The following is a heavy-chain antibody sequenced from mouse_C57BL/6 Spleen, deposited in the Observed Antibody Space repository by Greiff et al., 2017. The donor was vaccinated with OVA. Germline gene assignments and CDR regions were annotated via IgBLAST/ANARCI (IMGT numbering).Heavy chain of an antibody. CDR2: ISYDGSN. CDR1: GYSITSGYY. J-gene: IGHJ3*01. CDR3: ARDPPRGPGFAY. Sequence: EVQLVESGPGLVKPSQSLSLTCSVTGYSITSGYYWNWIRQFPGNKLEWMGYISYDGSNNYNPSLKNRISITRDTSKNQFFLKLNSVTTEDTATYYCARDPPRGPGFAYWGQGTLVTVSA. V-gene: IGHV3-6*01.